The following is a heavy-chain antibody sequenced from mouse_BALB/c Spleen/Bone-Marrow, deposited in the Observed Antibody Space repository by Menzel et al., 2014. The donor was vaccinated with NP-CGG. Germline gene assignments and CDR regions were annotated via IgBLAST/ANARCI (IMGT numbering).Heavy chain of an antibody. CDR3: ASGYYGSSPYWYFDV. Sequence: EVKLMESGAELVKPGASVKLSCAASGFNIKDTYMHWVKQRPEQGLEWIGRIDPANGNTKYDPKFQGKASITADTSSNTAYLQLSSLTSEDTAVYYCASGYYGSSPYWYFDVWGAGTTVTVSS. V-gene: IGHV14-3*02. J-gene: IGHJ1*01. CDR1: GFNIKDTY. CDR2: IDPANGNT. D-gene: IGHD1-1*01.